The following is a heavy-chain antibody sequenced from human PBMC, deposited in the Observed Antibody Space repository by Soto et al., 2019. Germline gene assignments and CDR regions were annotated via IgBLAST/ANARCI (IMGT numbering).Heavy chain of an antibody. D-gene: IGHD2-8*01. CDR1: GYTFTTYG. J-gene: IGHJ4*02. CDR3: ARDPASTYSTSSFDF. V-gene: IGHV1-18*04. CDR2: ISAYDGSI. Sequence: ASVKVSCKASGYTFTTYGITWVRQAPGQGLEWMGWISAYDGSINYAQKLQGRVSMTTDSSTSTAYLDLRSLRSDDTAVYYCARDPASTYSTSSFDFWGQGTLVTSP.